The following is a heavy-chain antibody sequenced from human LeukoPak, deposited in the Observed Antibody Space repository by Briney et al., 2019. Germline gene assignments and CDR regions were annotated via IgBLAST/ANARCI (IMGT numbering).Heavy chain of an antibody. CDR3: ASVPPLPYYYDSSGSNAFDI. J-gene: IGHJ3*02. D-gene: IGHD3-22*01. V-gene: IGHV1-69*05. Sequence: ASVKVSCKASGGTFSSYAISWVRQAPGQGLELMGGIIPIFGTANYAQKFQGRVTITTDESTSTAYMELSSLRSEDTAVYYCASVPPLPYYYDSSGSNAFDIWGQGTMVTVSS. CDR1: GGTFSSYA. CDR2: IIPIFGTA.